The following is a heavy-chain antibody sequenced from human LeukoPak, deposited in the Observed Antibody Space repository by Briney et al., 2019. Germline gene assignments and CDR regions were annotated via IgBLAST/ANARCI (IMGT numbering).Heavy chain of an antibody. V-gene: IGHV4-34*01. D-gene: IGHD6-19*01. CDR3: AGRGAPVAGASSFDF. J-gene: IGHJ4*02. CDR2: INHSGST. CDR1: GGSFSVYY. Sequence: PSETLSLTCAVYGGSFSVYYWSWIRQPPGKGLEWIGEINHSGSTNYNPSLKSRVTISVDTSKNQFSLKVSSVTAADTAVYYCAGRGAPVAGASSFDFWGQGTLVTVSS.